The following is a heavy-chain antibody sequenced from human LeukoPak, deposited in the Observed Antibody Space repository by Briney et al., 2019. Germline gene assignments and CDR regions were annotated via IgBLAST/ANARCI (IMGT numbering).Heavy chain of an antibody. CDR2: INPNSGGT. J-gene: IGHJ4*02. Sequence: ASVKVSCKASGYTFTNFFVHWVRQAPGQGHEWMGWINPNSGGTNFAQKFQGRVTMTRDTSISTAYMDLTRLRSDDTAVYYCARWMATVTTPDYWGQGTLVTVSS. D-gene: IGHD4-11*01. V-gene: IGHV1-2*02. CDR1: GYTFTNFF. CDR3: ARWMATVTTPDY.